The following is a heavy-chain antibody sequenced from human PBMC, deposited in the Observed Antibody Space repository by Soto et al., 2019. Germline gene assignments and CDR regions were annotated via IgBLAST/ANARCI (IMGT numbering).Heavy chain of an antibody. CDR2: ISSSSSYI. CDR3: ARDRLAVADDY. D-gene: IGHD6-19*01. CDR1: GFTLSSYS. V-gene: IGHV3-21*01. J-gene: IGHJ4*02. Sequence: GGSLGLSCAASGFTLSSYSMNWVRQAPGKGLEWVSSISSSSSYIYYADSVKGRFTISRDNAKNSLYLQMNSLRADDTAVYYCARDRLAVADDYWGQGTLVTVSS.